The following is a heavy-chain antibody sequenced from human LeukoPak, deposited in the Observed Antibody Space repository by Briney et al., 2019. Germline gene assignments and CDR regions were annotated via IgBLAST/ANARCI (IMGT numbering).Heavy chain of an antibody. V-gene: IGHV3-30*02. CDR1: VFIFCTYG. CDR3: AKDSLADIDY. J-gene: IGHJ4*02. D-gene: IGHD3-16*01. Sequence: PGGSLRLSCAASVFIFCTYGMYSVRQAPGKGLGWVAFIRHDGSIKNYAHSVKGRSTISRDNSKNTLYLQMNSLRAEDTAVYYCAKDSLADIDYWGQGTLVTVSS. CDR2: IRHDGSIK.